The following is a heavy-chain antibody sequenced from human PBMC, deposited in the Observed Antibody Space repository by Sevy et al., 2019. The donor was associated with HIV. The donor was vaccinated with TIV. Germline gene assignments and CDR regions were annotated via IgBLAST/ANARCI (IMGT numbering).Heavy chain of an antibody. CDR2: IRYDGSNK. CDR3: PKDSCPYGNSGGNTPLYGMDV. D-gene: IGHD2-15*01. V-gene: IGHV3-30*02. CDR1: GLTFSSYG. Sequence: GGSLRLSCAASGLTFSSYGMHWVRQAPGKGLEWMAFIRYDGSNKYYADSVKGRFTISRDNSKNRLYLQMNSLAAEDTAVYYCPKDSCPYGNSGGNTPLYGMDVWGQGTTVTVSS. J-gene: IGHJ6*02.